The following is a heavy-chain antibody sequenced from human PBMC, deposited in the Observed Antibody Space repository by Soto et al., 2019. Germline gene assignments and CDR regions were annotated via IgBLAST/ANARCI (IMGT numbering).Heavy chain of an antibody. Sequence: PGESRKISCKGSGYSFTSYWIGWVRQMPGKGLEWMGIIYPGDSDTRYSPSFQGQVTISADKSISTAYLQWSSLKASDTAMYYCARHRGVTTSYYYYGMDVWGQGTTVTVSS. CDR2: IYPGDSDT. D-gene: IGHD4-17*01. CDR1: GYSFTSYW. CDR3: ARHRGVTTSYYYYGMDV. J-gene: IGHJ6*02. V-gene: IGHV5-51*01.